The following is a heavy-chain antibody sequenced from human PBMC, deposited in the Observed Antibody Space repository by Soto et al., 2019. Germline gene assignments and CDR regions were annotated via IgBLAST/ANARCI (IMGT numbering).Heavy chain of an antibody. V-gene: IGHV3-23*01. Sequence: EVQVLQSGGGLVQPGGSLRLSCAASGLTFSRFAMSWVRQAPGKGLEWVATIHGSGAITNYADSVRGRFTISRDNSKDTMYLQLKTLRVEDTAVYYCAKDKGPGSYTNWGLDVWGRGTLVTVSS. D-gene: IGHD3-10*01. CDR3: AKDKGPGSYTNWGLDV. CDR2: IHGSGAIT. J-gene: IGHJ2*01. CDR1: GLTFSRFA.